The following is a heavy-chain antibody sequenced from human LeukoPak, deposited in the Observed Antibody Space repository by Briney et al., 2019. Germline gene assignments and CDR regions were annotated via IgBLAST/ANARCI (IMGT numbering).Heavy chain of an antibody. V-gene: IGHV3-23*01. D-gene: IGHD3-10*01. Sequence: GGSLRLSCAASGFTFSSYAMSWVRQAPGKGLEWVSAISGSGGSTYYADSVKGRFTISRDNAKNSLYLQMNSLRAEDTALYYCAKDSLWFGVLGGWFDPWGQGTLVTVSS. CDR2: ISGSGGST. CDR1: GFTFSSYA. J-gene: IGHJ5*02. CDR3: AKDSLWFGVLGGWFDP.